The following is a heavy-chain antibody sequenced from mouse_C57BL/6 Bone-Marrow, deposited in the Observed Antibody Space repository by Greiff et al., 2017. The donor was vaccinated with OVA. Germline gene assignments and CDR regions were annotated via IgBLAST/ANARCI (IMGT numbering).Heavy chain of an antibody. CDR1: GFNIKDDY. CDR3: TTNYYGSSPDY. D-gene: IGHD1-1*01. V-gene: IGHV14-4*01. CDR2: IDPENGDT. Sequence: VQLQQSGAELVRPGASVKLSCTASGFNIKDDYMHWVKQRPEQGLEWIGWIDPENGDTEYASKFQGKATITADTSSNTAYLQLRSLTSEDTAVYYCTTNYYGSSPDYWGQGTTLTVSS. J-gene: IGHJ2*01.